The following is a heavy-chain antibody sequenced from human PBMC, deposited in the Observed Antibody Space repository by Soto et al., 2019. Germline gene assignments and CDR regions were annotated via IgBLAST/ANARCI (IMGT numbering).Heavy chain of an antibody. V-gene: IGHV3-23*01. CDR3: ARDRVVEMATIDYFDY. CDR1: GFTFSNAW. J-gene: IGHJ4*02. CDR2: ISGSGGST. Sequence: GGSLRLSCAASGFTFSNAWMTWVRQAPGKGLEWVSAISGSGGSTYYAGSVKGRFTISRDNSKNTLYLEMSSLRAEDTALYYSARDRVVEMATIDYFDYWGRGTLVTVSS. D-gene: IGHD3-10*01.